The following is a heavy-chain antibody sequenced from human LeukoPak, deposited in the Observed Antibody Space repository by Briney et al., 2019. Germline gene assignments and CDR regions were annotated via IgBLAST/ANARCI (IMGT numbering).Heavy chain of an antibody. CDR2: IYPGDSDT. D-gene: IGHD3-22*01. Sequence: GESLEISCKGSGYSFTSYWIGWVRQMPGKGLEWMGIIYPGDSDTRYSPSFQGQVTISADKSISTAYLQWSSLKASDTAMYYCARPRSYYYDSSGYYPDAFDIWGQGTMVTVSS. V-gene: IGHV5-51*01. CDR1: GYSFTSYW. CDR3: ARPRSYYYDSSGYYPDAFDI. J-gene: IGHJ3*02.